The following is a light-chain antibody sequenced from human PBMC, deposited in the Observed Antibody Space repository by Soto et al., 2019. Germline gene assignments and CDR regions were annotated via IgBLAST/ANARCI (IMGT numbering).Light chain of an antibody. Sequence: EIVLTQSPATLSLSPGDRAALSCRASQSVSRSLTWYQHKPGQAPRLLIYDASTRATGIPRRFSGSGSGTDFTLTLSSLEPEDFAVYYCQQRSNRFGGGTKVEIK. CDR2: DAS. J-gene: IGKJ4*01. CDR3: QQRSNR. CDR1: QSVSRS. V-gene: IGKV3-11*01.